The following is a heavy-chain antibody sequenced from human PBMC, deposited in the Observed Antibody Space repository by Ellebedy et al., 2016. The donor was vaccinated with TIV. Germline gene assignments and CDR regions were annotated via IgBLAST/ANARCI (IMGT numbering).Heavy chain of an antibody. CDR3: ANGPYRYCSGGSCESRALDY. D-gene: IGHD2-15*01. V-gene: IGHV3-23*01. Sequence: GESLKISCVASGFTFNTHAMNWVRQAPGKGLEWVSAISGTGRSTDYADSVKGRFSISRDKSKNTLYLQMNSLRADDTAVYYCANGPYRYCSGGSCESRALDYWGQGTLVTVSS. CDR1: GFTFNTHA. J-gene: IGHJ4*02. CDR2: ISGTGRST.